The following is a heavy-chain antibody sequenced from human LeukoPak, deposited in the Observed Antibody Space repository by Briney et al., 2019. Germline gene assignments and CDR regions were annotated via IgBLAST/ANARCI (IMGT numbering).Heavy chain of an antibody. CDR1: GGSFSSSDYY. D-gene: IGHD1-14*01. Sequence: SETLSLTCTVSGGSFSSSDYYWGWIRQPPGKGLEWIGSIYYSGTTSYNPPLKSRVTISVDTSKKQFSLKLRSVTAADTAFYYCARHEWGITNAFDIWGQGTMVTVSS. CDR3: ARHEWGITNAFDI. J-gene: IGHJ3*02. CDR2: IYYSGTT. V-gene: IGHV4-39*01.